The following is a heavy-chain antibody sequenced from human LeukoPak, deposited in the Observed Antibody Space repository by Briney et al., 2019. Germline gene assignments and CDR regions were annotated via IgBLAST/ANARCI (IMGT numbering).Heavy chain of an antibody. CDR1: GFTFSCYA. J-gene: IGHJ4*02. Sequence: GESLRLSCAASGFTFSCYAMSWVRPPPGKGLEWVSSIGGSGGSTYHADSVKGRFTISRDNSKNTLYLKMNSLRAEDTAVYYCAKDRPIAVAGYYFDYWGQGTLVTVSS. D-gene: IGHD6-19*01. CDR3: AKDRPIAVAGYYFDY. V-gene: IGHV3-23*01. CDR2: IGGSGGST.